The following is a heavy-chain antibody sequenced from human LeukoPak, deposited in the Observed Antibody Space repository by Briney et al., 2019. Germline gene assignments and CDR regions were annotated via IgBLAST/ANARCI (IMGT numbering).Heavy chain of an antibody. J-gene: IGHJ5*02. CDR2: INHSGST. CDR1: GGSFSGYY. V-gene: IGHV4-34*01. CDR3: ARGPVGYYGSGRYNWFEP. D-gene: IGHD3-10*01. Sequence: SETLSLTCAVYGGSFSGYYWSWIRQPPGKGLEWIGEINHSGSTNYNPSLKSRVTISVDTSKNQFSLKLSSVTAADTAVYYCARGPVGYYGSGRYNWFEPWGQGTLVTVSS.